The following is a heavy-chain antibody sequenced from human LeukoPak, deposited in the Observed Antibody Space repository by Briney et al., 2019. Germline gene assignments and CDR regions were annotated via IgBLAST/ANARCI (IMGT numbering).Heavy chain of an antibody. CDR2: IRYDESDK. CDR3: AKDRSIVVVPAALTGIVDY. CDR1: GFTFSSYG. J-gene: IGHJ4*02. V-gene: IGHV3-30*02. D-gene: IGHD2-2*01. Sequence: GGSLRLSCAASGFTFSSYGMHWVRQAPGKGLEWVAFIRYDESDKYYADSVKGRFTISRDNSKNTLYLQINSLRAEDTAVYYCAKDRSIVVVPAALTGIVDYWGQGTLVTVSS.